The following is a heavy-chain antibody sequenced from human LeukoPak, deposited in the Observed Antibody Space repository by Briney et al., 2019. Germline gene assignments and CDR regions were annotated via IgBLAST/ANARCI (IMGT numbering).Heavy chain of an antibody. CDR3: ARGQRVGYGGHAWNY. CDR1: GYTFTSND. V-gene: IGHV1-8*01. D-gene: IGHD4-23*01. J-gene: IGHJ4*02. Sequence: ASVKVSCKASGYTFTSNDINWVRQATGQGLEWMGWMNPNSGNTGYAQKFQGRVTMTRNTSISTAYMELSSLRSEDTAVYSCARGQRVGYGGHAWNYWGQGTLVTVSS. CDR2: MNPNSGNT.